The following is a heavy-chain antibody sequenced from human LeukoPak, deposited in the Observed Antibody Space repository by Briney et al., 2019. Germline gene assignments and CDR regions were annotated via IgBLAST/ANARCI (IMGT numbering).Heavy chain of an antibody. J-gene: IGHJ6*02. Sequence: GGSLRLSCAASGFTFSSYSMNWVRQAPGKGLEWVSYISSSSSTIYYADSVKGRFTISRDNAKNSLYLQMNSLRAEDTAVHYCAKDRWGSLAAAGTPDYYYYYGMDVWGQGTTVTVSS. CDR1: GFTFSSYS. CDR2: ISSSSSTI. CDR3: AKDRWGSLAAAGTPDYYYYYGMDV. V-gene: IGHV3-48*04. D-gene: IGHD6-13*01.